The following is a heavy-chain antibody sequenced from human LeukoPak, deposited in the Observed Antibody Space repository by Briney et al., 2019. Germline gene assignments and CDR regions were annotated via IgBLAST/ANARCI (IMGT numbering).Heavy chain of an antibody. V-gene: IGHV3-64D*06. CDR1: GFTFSTYV. CDR2: ISSNGDNT. Sequence: GGSLRLSCSVSGFTFSTYVMHWVRQAPGKGLEYVSAISSNGDNTYYADSVKGRFTISRDNSKNTLYLQMSSLRADDTAVYYCVRGTGYWGQGALVTVSS. CDR3: VRGTGY. J-gene: IGHJ4*02.